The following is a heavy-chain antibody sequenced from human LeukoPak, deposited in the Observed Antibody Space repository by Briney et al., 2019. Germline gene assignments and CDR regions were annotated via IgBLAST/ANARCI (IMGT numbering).Heavy chain of an antibody. CDR2: IYYSGST. CDR3: ARDRFGWVDY. Sequence: SETLSLTCAVSGGSISSSSWWSWVRQPPGKGLEWIGSIYYSGSTYYNPSLKSRVTISVDTSKNQFSLKLSSVTAADTAVYYCARDRFGWVDYWGQGTLVTVSS. J-gene: IGHJ4*02. D-gene: IGHD3-10*01. V-gene: IGHV4-4*02. CDR1: GGSISSSSW.